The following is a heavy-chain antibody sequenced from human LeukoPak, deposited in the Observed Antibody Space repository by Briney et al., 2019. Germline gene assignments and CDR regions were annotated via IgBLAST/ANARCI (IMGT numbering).Heavy chain of an antibody. Sequence: PGGSLRLSCAASGFTFSSYAMSWVRQAPGKGLEWVSAISGSGGSAYYADSVKGRFTISRDNSKNTLYLQMNSLRAEDTAVYYCAKGMFEPYYFDYWGQGTLVTVSS. D-gene: IGHD3-10*02. J-gene: IGHJ4*02. CDR1: GFTFSSYA. V-gene: IGHV3-23*01. CDR2: ISGSGGSA. CDR3: AKGMFEPYYFDY.